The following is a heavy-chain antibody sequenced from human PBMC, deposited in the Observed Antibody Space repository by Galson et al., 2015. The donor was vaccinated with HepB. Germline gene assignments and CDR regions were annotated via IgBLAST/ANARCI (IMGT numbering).Heavy chain of an antibody. CDR2: IYSGGST. J-gene: IGHJ4*02. CDR1: GFTVSSNY. CDR3: ARGAERFLEPDYFDY. V-gene: IGHV3-53*01. D-gene: IGHD3-3*01. Sequence: SLRLSCAASGFTVSSNYMSWVRQAPGKGLEWVSVIYSGGSTYYADSVKGRFTISRDNSKNTLYLQMNSLRAEDTAVYYCARGAERFLEPDYFDYWGQGTLVTVSS.